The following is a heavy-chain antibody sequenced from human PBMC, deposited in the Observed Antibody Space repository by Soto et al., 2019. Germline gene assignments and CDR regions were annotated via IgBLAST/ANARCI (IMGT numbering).Heavy chain of an antibody. CDR3: ARDTTVTTDYYYYGMDV. CDR1: GGSISSYY. V-gene: IGHV4-59*01. D-gene: IGHD4-4*01. J-gene: IGHJ6*02. Sequence: QVQLQESGPGLVKPSETLSLTCTVSGGSISSYYWSWIRQPPGKGLEWIGYIYYSGSTNYNPSLKSRVTISVDTSKNQFSLKLSSVTAADTAVYYCARDTTVTTDYYYYGMDVWGQGTTVTVSS. CDR2: IYYSGST.